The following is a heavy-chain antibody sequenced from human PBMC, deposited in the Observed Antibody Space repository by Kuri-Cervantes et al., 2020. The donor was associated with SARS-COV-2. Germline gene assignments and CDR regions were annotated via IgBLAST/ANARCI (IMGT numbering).Heavy chain of an antibody. CDR3: AKVGLAQNDFWSGYYTG. CDR2: VYSSDART. D-gene: IGHD3-3*01. J-gene: IGHJ4*02. V-gene: IGHV3-23*05. CDR1: GFSFSMYW. Sequence: GGSLRLSWAASGFSFSMYWMSWVRQAPGRGMEWVAVVYSSDARTYYADSAKGRFSISRDNSKNTVYLQMNSLRVEDTAVYYCAKVGLAQNDFWSGYYTGWGQGTLVTVSS.